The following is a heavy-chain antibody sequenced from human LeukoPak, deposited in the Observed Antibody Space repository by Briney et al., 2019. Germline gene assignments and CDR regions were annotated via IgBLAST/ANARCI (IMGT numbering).Heavy chain of an antibody. D-gene: IGHD3-10*01. CDR1: GYTFTSYG. CDR3: ARTYYYGSGSYYRTYNWFDP. Sequence: SVKVSCKASGYTFTSYGISWVRQAPGQGLEWMGGIIPIFGTANYAQKFQGRVTITADESTSTAYMELSSLRSEDTAVYYCARTYYYGSGSYYRTYNWFDPWGQGTLVTVSS. CDR2: IIPIFGTA. J-gene: IGHJ5*02. V-gene: IGHV1-69*13.